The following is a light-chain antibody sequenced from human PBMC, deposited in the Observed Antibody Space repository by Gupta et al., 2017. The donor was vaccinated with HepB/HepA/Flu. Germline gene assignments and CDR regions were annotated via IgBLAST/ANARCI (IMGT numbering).Light chain of an antibody. J-gene: IGKJ3*01. CDR1: QSVSSY. V-gene: IGKV3-11*01. Sequence: EIVLTQSPATLSLSPGERATLSCRASQSVSSYLAWYQQKPGQAPRLLIYDASNRATGIPAMFSGSGSGTDFTLTISSLEPEDFAVYYCQQRSNPFTFGPGTKVDIK. CDR2: DAS. CDR3: QQRSNPFT.